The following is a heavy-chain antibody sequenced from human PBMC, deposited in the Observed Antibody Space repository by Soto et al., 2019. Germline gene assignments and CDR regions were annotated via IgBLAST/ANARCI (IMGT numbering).Heavy chain of an antibody. V-gene: IGHV3-9*01. J-gene: IGHJ4*02. CDR1: GFTFDDYA. D-gene: IGHD5-12*01. Sequence: PGGSLRLSCAASGFTFDDYAMHWVRQAPGKGLEWVSGISWNSGSIGYADSVKGRFTISRDNAKNSLYLQMNSLRAEDTALYYCASVDLNYWGQGTLVTVYS. CDR2: ISWNSGSI. CDR3: ASVDLNY.